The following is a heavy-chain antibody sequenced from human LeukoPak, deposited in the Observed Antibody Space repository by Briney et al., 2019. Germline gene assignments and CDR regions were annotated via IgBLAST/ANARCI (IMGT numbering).Heavy chain of an antibody. CDR2: ITNNGGST. V-gene: IGHV3-64*02. CDR1: GFTFSGYA. CDR3: ARVGVARAFDI. J-gene: IGHJ3*02. Sequence: GGSLRLSCAASGFTFSGYAMHWVRQAPGKGLEYVSAITNNGGSTYCADSVKGRFTISRDNSKNTLYLQMGSLRAEDMAVYHCARVGVARAFDIWGQGTMVTVSS.